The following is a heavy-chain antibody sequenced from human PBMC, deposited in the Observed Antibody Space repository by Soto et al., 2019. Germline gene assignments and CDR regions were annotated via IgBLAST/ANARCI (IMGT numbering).Heavy chain of an antibody. CDR1: GITFSKYG. Sequence: QVQLVESGGGVVQAGGSLRLSCAVSGITFSKYGMHWVRQAPGKGLEWVAVISYDGNSEFYAASVTGRFAISRDNSTNTLDLEMNSLRVDDTAVYYCAKARDYGGVASYFDYWGRGALGSVSS. CDR3: AKARDYGGVASYFDY. CDR2: ISYDGNSE. D-gene: IGHD4-17*01. J-gene: IGHJ4*02. V-gene: IGHV3-30*18.